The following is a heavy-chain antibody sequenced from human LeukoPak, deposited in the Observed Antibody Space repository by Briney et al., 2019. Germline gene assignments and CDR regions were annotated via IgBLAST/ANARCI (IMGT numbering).Heavy chain of an antibody. V-gene: IGHV3-20*04. J-gene: IGHJ4*02. CDR1: GFTFDDYG. CDR2: INWNGGST. D-gene: IGHD4-23*01. CDR3: ARVTVDHGGNVYYFDY. Sequence: GRSLRLSCAASGFTFDDYGMRWVRQAPGKGLEWVSGINWNGGSTGYADSVKGRFTISRDNAKNSLYLQMNSLRAEDTALYYCARVTVDHGGNVYYFDYWGPGTLVTVSS.